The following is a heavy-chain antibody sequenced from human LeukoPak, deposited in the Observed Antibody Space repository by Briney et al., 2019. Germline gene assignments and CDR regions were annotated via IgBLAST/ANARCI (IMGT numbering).Heavy chain of an antibody. Sequence: SETLSLTSAVYVGSFSGYYWSWIRQPPGKGLELIGEINHSESTNYNPSLKSRVTISVDTSKNQFSLKLSSVTAADTAVYYCARGWRWLQPDYWGQGTLVTVSS. CDR2: INHSEST. CDR1: VGSFSGYY. D-gene: IGHD5-24*01. V-gene: IGHV4-34*01. CDR3: ARGWRWLQPDY. J-gene: IGHJ4*02.